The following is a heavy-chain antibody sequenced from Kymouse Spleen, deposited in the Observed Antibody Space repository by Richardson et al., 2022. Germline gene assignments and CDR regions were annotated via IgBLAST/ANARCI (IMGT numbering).Heavy chain of an antibody. CDR2: TYYRSKWYN. CDR1: GDSVSSNSAA. CDR3: ARKLFSTMVRGVYYYYGMDV. J-gene: IGHJ6*02. V-gene: IGHV6-1*01. Sequence: QVQLQQSGPGLVKPSQTLSLTCAISGDSVSSNSAAWNWIRQSPSRGLEWLGRTYYRSKWYNDYAVSVKSRITINPDTSKNQFSLQLNSVTPEDTAVYYCARKLFSTMVRGVYYYYGMDVWGQGTTVTVSS. D-gene: IGHD3-10*01.